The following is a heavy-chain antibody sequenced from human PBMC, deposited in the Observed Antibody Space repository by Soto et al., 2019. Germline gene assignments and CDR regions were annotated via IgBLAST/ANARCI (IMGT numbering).Heavy chain of an antibody. J-gene: IGHJ3*02. CDR1: GGTFSSYA. Sequence: QVQLVQSGAEVKKPGSSVKVSCKASGGTFSSYAISWVRQAPGQGLEWMGGIIPIFGTANYAQKFQGRVTITADEFTSTAYVELSSLRSEDTALYYCARGGTVVEVAAFSALDIWGQGTMVTVSS. CDR2: IIPIFGTA. CDR3: ARGGTVVEVAAFSALDI. D-gene: IGHD2-15*01. V-gene: IGHV1-69*01.